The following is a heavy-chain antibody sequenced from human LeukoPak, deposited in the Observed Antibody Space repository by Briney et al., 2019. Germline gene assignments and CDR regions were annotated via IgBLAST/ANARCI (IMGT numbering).Heavy chain of an antibody. Sequence: SETLSLTCAVYGGSFSGYYWSWIRQPPGKGLEWIGEINHSGSTNYNPSLKSRVTISVDTSKNQFSLKLSSVTAADTAVYYCARAYSNYTSDYWGQGTLVTVSS. J-gene: IGHJ4*02. CDR2: INHSGST. V-gene: IGHV4-34*01. CDR3: ARAYSNYTSDY. CDR1: GGSFSGYY. D-gene: IGHD4-11*01.